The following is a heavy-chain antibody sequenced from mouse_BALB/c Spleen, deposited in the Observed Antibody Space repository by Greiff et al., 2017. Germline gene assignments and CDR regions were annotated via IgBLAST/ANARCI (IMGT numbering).Heavy chain of an antibody. J-gene: IGHJ4*01. CDR2: ILPGSGST. V-gene: IGHV1-9*01. Sequence: VQLVESGAELMKPGASVKISCKATGYTFSSYWIEWVKQRPGHGLEWIGEILPGSGSTNYNEKFKGKATFTADTSSNTAYMQLSSLTSEDSAVYYCARGGYRYDATAREDYWGQGTSVTVSS. CDR3: ARGGYRYDATAREDY. CDR1: GYTFSSYW. D-gene: IGHD2-14*01.